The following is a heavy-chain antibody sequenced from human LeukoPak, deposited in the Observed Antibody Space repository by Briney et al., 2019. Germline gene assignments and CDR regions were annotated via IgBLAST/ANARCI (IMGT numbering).Heavy chain of an antibody. CDR2: INHSGST. Sequence: KPSETLSLTCAGYGGSFSGYYWSWIRQPPGKGLEWIGEINHSGSTNYNPSLKSRVTISVDTSKNQFSLKLSSVPAADTAVYYCARPNSSGWYQQGMDVWGQGTTVTVSS. V-gene: IGHV4-34*01. J-gene: IGHJ6*02. CDR3: ARPNSSGWYQQGMDV. CDR1: GGSFSGYY. D-gene: IGHD6-19*01.